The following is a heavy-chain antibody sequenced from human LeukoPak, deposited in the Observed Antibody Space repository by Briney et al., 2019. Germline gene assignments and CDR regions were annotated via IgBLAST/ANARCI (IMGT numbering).Heavy chain of an antibody. CDR2: IYYSGST. J-gene: IGHJ1*01. Sequence: SETLSLTCTVSGASISSYYWSWIRQHPGKGLEWIGYIYYSGSTYYNPSLKSRVTISVDTSKNQFSLKLSSVTAADTAVYYCASCSGGSCSGYFQHWGQGTLVTVSS. CDR1: GASISSYY. V-gene: IGHV4-59*06. CDR3: ASCSGGSCSGYFQH. D-gene: IGHD2-15*01.